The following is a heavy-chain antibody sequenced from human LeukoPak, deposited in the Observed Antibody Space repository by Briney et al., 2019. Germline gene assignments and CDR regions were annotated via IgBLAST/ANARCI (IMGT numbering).Heavy chain of an antibody. CDR3: AKGGSSGYPCIVY. CDR1: GFTLSSYC. J-gene: IGHJ4*02. CDR2: IRYDGSNK. Sequence: GGSLRLSYAASGFTLSSYCMHCARQAPGKGLEWVAFIRYDGSNKYYADSVKGRFTISRDNSKNTLYLQMNSLRAEDTAVYYCAKGGSSGYPCIVYLVQGTLVTVSS. V-gene: IGHV3-30*02. D-gene: IGHD3-22*01.